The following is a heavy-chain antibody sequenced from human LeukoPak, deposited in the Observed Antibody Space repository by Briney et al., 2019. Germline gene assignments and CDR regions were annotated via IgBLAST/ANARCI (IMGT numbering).Heavy chain of an antibody. CDR2: ISSSGSTI. V-gene: IGHV3-48*03. D-gene: IGHD6-19*01. J-gene: IGHJ4*02. Sequence: GGSLRLSCAASGFTFSSYEMTWVRQAPGKGLEWVSYISSSGSTIYYADSAKGRFTISRDNAKNSLYLQMNSLRAEDTAVYYCARNDARGWYWDFDYWGQGTLVTVSS. CDR1: GFTFSSYE. CDR3: ARNDARGWYWDFDY.